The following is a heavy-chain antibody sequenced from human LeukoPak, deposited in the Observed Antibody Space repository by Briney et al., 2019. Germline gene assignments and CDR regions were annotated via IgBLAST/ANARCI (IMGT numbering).Heavy chain of an antibody. J-gene: IGHJ4*02. CDR3: ARGGYYTFDS. Sequence: GGSLRLSCAASGFSFRDYWMNWVRQAPGKGLEWVASINKDESARYYVDSVKGRFTISRDNAKNSLYLQMNSLRVEDTAVYFCARGGYYTFDSWGQGTLVTVPS. V-gene: IGHV3-7*01. D-gene: IGHD3-3*01. CDR1: GFSFRDYW. CDR2: INKDESAR.